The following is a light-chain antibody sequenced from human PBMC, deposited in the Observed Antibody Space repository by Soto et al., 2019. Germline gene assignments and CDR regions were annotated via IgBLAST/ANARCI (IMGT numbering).Light chain of an antibody. Sequence: QSVRTQPPSVSAAPGQKVTISCSGCSSNIGGNSVSWYQQLPGTAPKLLIYDDNKRPSGIPDRFSGSKSGTSATLGITGFQTGDEADYYCGSWDSSLSAYVFGTGTKVT. V-gene: IGLV1-51*01. CDR3: GSWDSSLSAYV. J-gene: IGLJ1*01. CDR1: SSNIGGNS. CDR2: DDN.